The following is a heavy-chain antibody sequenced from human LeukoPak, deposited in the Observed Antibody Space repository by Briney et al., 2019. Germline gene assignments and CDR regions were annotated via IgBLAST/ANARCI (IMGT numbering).Heavy chain of an antibody. V-gene: IGHV4-59*01. D-gene: IGHD3-3*01. CDR3: ARRITIFGVVTHDAFDI. CDR2: IYYSGST. CDR1: GGSISSYY. Sequence: PSETLSLTCTVSGGSISSYYWSWLRQPPGKGLEWIGYIYYSGSTNYNPSLKSRVTISVDTSKNQFSLKLSSVTAADTAVYYCARRITIFGVVTHDAFDIWGQGTMVTVSS. J-gene: IGHJ3*02.